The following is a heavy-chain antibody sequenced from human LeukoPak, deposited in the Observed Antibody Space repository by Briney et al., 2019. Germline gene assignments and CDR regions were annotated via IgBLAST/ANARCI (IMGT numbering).Heavy chain of an antibody. CDR2: IYEGGGR. CDR1: EFTVSNSY. J-gene: IGHJ4*02. D-gene: IGHD5-18*01. V-gene: IGHV3-53*01. CDR3: ARVDTVSGILV. Sequence: TGGSLRLSCAASEFTVSNSYMTWVRQAPGKGLEWVSVIYEGGGRYYGDSVKGRFTIPKDNFENTVYLQMNSLRADDTAVYYCARVDTVSGILVWGQGTLVTVSS.